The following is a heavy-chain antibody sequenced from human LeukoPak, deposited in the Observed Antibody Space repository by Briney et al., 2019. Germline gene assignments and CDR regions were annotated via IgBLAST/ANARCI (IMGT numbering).Heavy chain of an antibody. CDR3: GRINEADSD. CDR1: GFTFSTYW. D-gene: IGHD1-1*01. V-gene: IGHV3-74*01. J-gene: IGHJ4*02. CDR2: INSDGTAT. Sequence: GGSLRLSCAVSGFTFSTYWMHWVRQAPGKGLVWVSRINSDGTATHYADSVQGRFIISRDNAKNTLYLQMNSLRVEDTAVYCCGRINEADSDWGQGALVTVSS.